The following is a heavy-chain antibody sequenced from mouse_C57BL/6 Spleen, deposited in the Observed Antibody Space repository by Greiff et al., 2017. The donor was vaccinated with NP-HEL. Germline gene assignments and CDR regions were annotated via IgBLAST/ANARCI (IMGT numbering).Heavy chain of an antibody. CDR1: GFTFSDYY. CDR3: ARHVDY. V-gene: IGHV5-12*01. J-gene: IGHJ4*01. Sequence: EVMLVESGGGLVQPGGSLKLSCAASGFTFSDYYMYWVRQTPEKRLEWVAYISNGGGSTYYPDTVKGRFTISRDNAKNTLYLQMSRLKSEDTAMYYCARHVDYWGQGTSVTVSS. CDR2: ISNGGGST.